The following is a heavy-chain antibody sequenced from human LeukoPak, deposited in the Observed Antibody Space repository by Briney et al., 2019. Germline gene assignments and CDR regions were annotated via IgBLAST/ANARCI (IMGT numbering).Heavy chain of an antibody. D-gene: IGHD3-22*01. J-gene: IGHJ4*02. CDR3: ARELAYYYDSSGYHFDY. V-gene: IGHV1-69*04. Sequence: SVKVSCKASGGTFSSYAISWVRQAPGQGLEWMGRIILILGIANHAQKFQGRVTITADKSTSTAYMELSSLRSEDTAVYYCARELAYYYDSSGYHFDYWGQGTLVTVSS. CDR2: IILILGIA. CDR1: GGTFSSYA.